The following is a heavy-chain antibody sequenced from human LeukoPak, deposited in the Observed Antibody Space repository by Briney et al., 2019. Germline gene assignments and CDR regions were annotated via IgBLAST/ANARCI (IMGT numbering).Heavy chain of an antibody. D-gene: IGHD2-15*01. CDR2: INPNSGGT. CDR1: GYTFTGYY. CDR3: ARDWCGGGSCYRKETYYYYYGMDV. J-gene: IGHJ6*02. V-gene: IGHV1-2*02. Sequence: ASVKASCKASGYTFTGYYMHWVRQAPGQGLEWMGWINPNSGGTNYAQKFQGRVTMTRDTSISTAYMELSRLRSDDTAVYYCARDWCGGGSCYRKETYYYYYGMDVWGQGTTVTVSS.